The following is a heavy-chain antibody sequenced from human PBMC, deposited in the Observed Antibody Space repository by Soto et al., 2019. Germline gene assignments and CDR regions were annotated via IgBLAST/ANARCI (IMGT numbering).Heavy chain of an antibody. Sequence: ASVKVSCKASGYTFTSYGISWVRQAPGQGLEWMGWISAYNGNTNYAQKLQGRVTMTTDTSTSTAYMELRSLRSDDTAVYYCARTYYDILTGYQSIDYWGQGTLVTVSS. D-gene: IGHD3-9*01. CDR1: GYTFTSYG. CDR2: ISAYNGNT. V-gene: IGHV1-18*01. J-gene: IGHJ4*02. CDR3: ARTYYDILTGYQSIDY.